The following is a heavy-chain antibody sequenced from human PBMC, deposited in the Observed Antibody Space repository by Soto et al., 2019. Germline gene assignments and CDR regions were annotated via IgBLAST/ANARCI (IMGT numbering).Heavy chain of an antibody. V-gene: IGHV3-7*01. J-gene: IGHJ6*02. CDR2: IKQDGSEK. CDR1: GFTFSSYW. CDR3: ARAQRNILTGYYYGMDV. D-gene: IGHD3-9*01. Sequence: GSLRLSCAASGFTFSSYWMSWVRQAPGKGLEWVANIKQDGSEKYYVDSVKGRFTISRDNAKNSPYLQMNSLRAEDTAVYYCARAQRNILTGYYYGMDVWGQGTTVTVSS.